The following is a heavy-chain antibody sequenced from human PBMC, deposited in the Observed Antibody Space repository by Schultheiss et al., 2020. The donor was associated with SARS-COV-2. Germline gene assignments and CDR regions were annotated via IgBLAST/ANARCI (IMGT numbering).Heavy chain of an antibody. CDR2: INHSGST. CDR1: GGSVSSGSYY. CDR3: ARQGSYSSSYTVDY. D-gene: IGHD6-13*01. V-gene: IGHV4-61*01. J-gene: IGHJ4*02. Sequence: SETLSLTCTVSGGSVSSGSYYWSWIRQPPGKGLEWIGEINHSGSTNYNPSLKSRVTISVDRSKNQFSLKLSSVTAADTAVYYCARQGSYSSSYTVDYWGQGTLVTVSS.